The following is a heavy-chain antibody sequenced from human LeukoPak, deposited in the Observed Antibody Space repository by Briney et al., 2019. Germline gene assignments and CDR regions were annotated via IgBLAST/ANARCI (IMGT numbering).Heavy chain of an antibody. Sequence: SVKVSCKASVATFSSYAISWVRQAPGQGLEWMGGIIPIFGTANYAQKFQGRVTITADESTSTAYMELSSLRSEDTAVYYCAKTATQHRYYYYGMDVWGQGTTVTVSS. CDR1: VATFSSYA. V-gene: IGHV1-69*13. CDR2: IIPIFGTA. D-gene: IGHD2-21*02. CDR3: AKTATQHRYYYYGMDV. J-gene: IGHJ6*02.